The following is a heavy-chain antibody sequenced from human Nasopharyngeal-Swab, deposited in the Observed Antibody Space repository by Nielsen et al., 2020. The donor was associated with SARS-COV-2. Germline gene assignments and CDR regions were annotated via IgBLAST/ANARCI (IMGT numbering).Heavy chain of an antibody. Sequence: GSLRLSCTVSGGSISRYYWSWIRQPPGKGLEWIGYIYYSGSTNYNPSLKSRVTISVDASKNQFSLKLSSVTAADTAVYYCARGSPQTYYYYGMDVWGQGTTVTVSS. CDR2: IYYSGST. J-gene: IGHJ6*02. CDR1: GGSISRYY. D-gene: IGHD1-14*01. CDR3: ARGSPQTYYYYGMDV. V-gene: IGHV4-59*01.